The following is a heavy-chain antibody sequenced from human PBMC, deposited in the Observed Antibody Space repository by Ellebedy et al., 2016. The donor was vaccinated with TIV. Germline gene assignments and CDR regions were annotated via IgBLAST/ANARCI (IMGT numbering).Heavy chain of an antibody. CDR3: SRSTISNPTAAFDI. CDR1: GGSISSHY. V-gene: IGHV4-59*08. Sequence: MPSETLSLTCSVSGGSISSHYWSWIRQAPGQGLEWIGYLYYSGSTNYHPSRQRRVTRSVDPSKTQLALKLSSVTATETAVYYCSRSTISNPTAAFDIWGQGTMVTVSS. J-gene: IGHJ3*02. CDR2: LYYSGST. D-gene: IGHD4-17*01.